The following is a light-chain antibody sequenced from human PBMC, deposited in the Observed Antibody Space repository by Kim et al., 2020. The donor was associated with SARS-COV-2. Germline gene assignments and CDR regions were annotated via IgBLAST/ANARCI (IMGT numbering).Light chain of an antibody. CDR1: RLRSYY. CDR3: NSRDSSDYVV. CDR2: GKD. J-gene: IGLJ2*01. Sequence: VAVGQTVRITCQGDRLRSYYATWYQQKPGPAPKGVIYGKDNRPSGVPDRFSGSSSGNTAYLTITGTQAGDEADYYCNSRDSSDYVVFGGGTQLTVL. V-gene: IGLV3-19*01.